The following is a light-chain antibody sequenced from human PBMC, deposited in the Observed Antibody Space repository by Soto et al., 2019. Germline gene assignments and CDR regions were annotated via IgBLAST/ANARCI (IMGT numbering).Light chain of an antibody. CDR1: QSVSSNY. J-gene: IGKJ1*01. CDR2: DAS. Sequence: NVLTHSPGTLSLSPGERATLSWRGCQSVSSNYLAWFQQKPGQAPRLLIYDASSRATGIPDRFSGSGSGTDFTLTISRLEPEDFAVYYCQQYGSSPTWTFGQGTRWIS. V-gene: IGKV3-20*01. CDR3: QQYGSSPTWT.